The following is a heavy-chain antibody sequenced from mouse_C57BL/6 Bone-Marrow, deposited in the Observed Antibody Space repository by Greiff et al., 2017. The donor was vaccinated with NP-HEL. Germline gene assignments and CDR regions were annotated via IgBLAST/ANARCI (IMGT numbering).Heavy chain of an antibody. J-gene: IGHJ2*01. CDR3: ARSQPYYFDY. Sequence: QVQLQQPGAELVRPGSSVKLSCKASGYTFTSYWMHWVKQRPIQGLEWIGNIDPSDSETHYNQKFKDKATLTVDKSSSTAYMQLSSLTSEDAAGYYCARSQPYYFDYWGQGTTLTVSS. V-gene: IGHV1-52*01. D-gene: IGHD6-1*01. CDR1: GYTFTSYW. CDR2: IDPSDSET.